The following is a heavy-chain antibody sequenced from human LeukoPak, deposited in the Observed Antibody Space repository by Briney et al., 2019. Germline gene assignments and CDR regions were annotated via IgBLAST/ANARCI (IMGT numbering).Heavy chain of an antibody. Sequence: QPGGSLRLSCAASGFTFSSYWMYWVRQAPGKGLVWVSRINTDGRTTNYADSVKGRFTISRDNAKNTLYLQMNSLRAEDTAVYYCARDITLTRGGRSDYWGHGTLVTVS. CDR2: INTDGRTT. CDR3: ARDITLTRGGRSDY. CDR1: GFTFSSYW. D-gene: IGHD3-10*01. J-gene: IGHJ4*01. V-gene: IGHV3-74*01.